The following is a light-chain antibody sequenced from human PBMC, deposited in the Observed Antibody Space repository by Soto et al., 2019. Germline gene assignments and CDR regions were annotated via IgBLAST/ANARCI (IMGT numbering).Light chain of an antibody. J-gene: IGKJ1*01. V-gene: IGKV3-15*01. Sequence: ETVMTQSPATLSVSPGERATLSCRASQSVTSNLVWYQQKPDQAPRLLIYGASTRATGIPARFSGSGSGTEFTLTISSLQSEDFAVYYCQQYNNWPWTFGHGTKVDIK. CDR1: QSVTSN. CDR2: GAS. CDR3: QQYNNWPWT.